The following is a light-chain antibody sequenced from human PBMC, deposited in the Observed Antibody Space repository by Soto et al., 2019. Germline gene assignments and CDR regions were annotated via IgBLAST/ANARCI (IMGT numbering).Light chain of an antibody. Sequence: QAVVTQTPSASGTPGQRVTISCSGSSSNIGNNDVYWYQQLPGTAPKLLIYRNNQRPSGVPDRFSGSKSGTSASLAISGLRSEDEADYYCAAWDDSRSGHVVFGGGTKVTVL. V-gene: IGLV1-47*01. CDR2: RNN. CDR3: AAWDDSRSGHVV. J-gene: IGLJ2*01. CDR1: SSNIGNND.